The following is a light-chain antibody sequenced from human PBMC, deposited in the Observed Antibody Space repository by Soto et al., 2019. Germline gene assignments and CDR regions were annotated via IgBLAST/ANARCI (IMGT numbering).Light chain of an antibody. CDR3: QSYDTALSVYVV. Sequence: QAVVTQPPSVSGAPGQRVTISCTGSSSTLGAGFDVHWYQQLPGTAPKLLIYGDTNRPSGVPDRFSGSKSGTSASLVITGLQAEDEADYYCQSYDTALSVYVVFGGGTQLTVL. J-gene: IGLJ2*01. CDR1: SSTLGAGFD. V-gene: IGLV1-40*01. CDR2: GDT.